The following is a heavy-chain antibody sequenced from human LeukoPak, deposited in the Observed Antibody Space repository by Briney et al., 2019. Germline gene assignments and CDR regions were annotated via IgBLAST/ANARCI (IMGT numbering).Heavy chain of an antibody. D-gene: IGHD1-26*01. V-gene: IGHV1-18*01. CDR1: GYTFTSYD. CDR2: ISAYNGNT. CDR3: ARRPSGSYYVDS. J-gene: IGHJ5*01. Sequence: ASVKVSCKASGYTFTSYDINWVRQATGQGLEWMGWISAYNGNTNYAQKLQGRVTMTTDTSTSTAYMELRSLRSDDTAVYYCARRPSGSYYVDSWGQGTLVTVSS.